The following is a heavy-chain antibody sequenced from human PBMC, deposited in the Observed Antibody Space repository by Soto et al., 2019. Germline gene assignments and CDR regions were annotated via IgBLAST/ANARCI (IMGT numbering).Heavy chain of an antibody. Sequence: GGSLRLSCAASGFTFSRYWMHWVRQAPGKGLEWVSAISGSGGSTYYADSVKGRFTISRDNSKNTLYLQMNSLRAEDTAVYYCAKNPHYDAFDIWGQGTMVTVSS. CDR1: GFTFSRYW. V-gene: IGHV3-23*01. CDR3: AKNPHYDAFDI. J-gene: IGHJ3*02. CDR2: ISGSGGST.